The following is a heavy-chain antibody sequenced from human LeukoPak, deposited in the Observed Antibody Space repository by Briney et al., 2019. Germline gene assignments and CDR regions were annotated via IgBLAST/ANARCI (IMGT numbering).Heavy chain of an antibody. CDR2: ISSSSSTI. Sequence: GESLRLSCAASGFTFNSYSMNWVRQAPGKGLEWVSYISSSSSTIYYADSVKGRFTISRDNAKNSLYLQMNSLRDEDTAVYYCARETIVPFDYWGQGILVTVSS. CDR1: GFTFNSYS. D-gene: IGHD3-22*01. J-gene: IGHJ4*02. CDR3: ARETIVPFDY. V-gene: IGHV3-48*02.